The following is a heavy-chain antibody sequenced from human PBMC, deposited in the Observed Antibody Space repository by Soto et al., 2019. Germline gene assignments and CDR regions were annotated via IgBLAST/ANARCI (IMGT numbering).Heavy chain of an antibody. D-gene: IGHD3-3*01. V-gene: IGHV1-69*12. Sequence: QVQLVQSGAEVKKPGSSVKVSCKASGGTFSSYAISWVRQAPGQGLEWMGGIIPIFGTANYAQKFQGRVTSAGDASTSTAYMELSSLRSEDTAVYYGARVRVRFLEWLGSEGWGQGTLVTVSS. CDR1: GGTFSSYA. CDR2: IIPIFGTA. CDR3: ARVRVRFLEWLGSEG. J-gene: IGHJ4*02.